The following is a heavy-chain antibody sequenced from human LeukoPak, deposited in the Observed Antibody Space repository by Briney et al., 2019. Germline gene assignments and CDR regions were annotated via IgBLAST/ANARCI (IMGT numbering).Heavy chain of an antibody. CDR1: GGSISSYY. CDR3: ARVGGGNYYYYGMDV. D-gene: IGHD2-15*01. V-gene: IGHV4-59*01. J-gene: IGHJ6*02. Sequence: SETLSLTCTVSGGSISSYYWSWIRQPPGKGLEWIGYIYYSGSTNYNPSLRSRVTISVDTSKNQFSLNLSSVTAADKAVYYCARVGGGNYYYYGMDVWGQGTTVTVSS. CDR2: IYYSGST.